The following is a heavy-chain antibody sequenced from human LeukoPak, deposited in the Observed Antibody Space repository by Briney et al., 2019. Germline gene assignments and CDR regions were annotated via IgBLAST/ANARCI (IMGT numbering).Heavy chain of an antibody. CDR1: GYTFTNYG. CDR2: ISAYNGKT. J-gene: IGHJ4*02. Sequence: ASVKVSCKASGYTFTNYGTTWVRQAPGQGLEWMGWISAYNGKTNYAQKLQGRVTMTTDTSTSTAYMELGSLRSDDTAVYYCARDGPDYGDYVNFDYWGQGTLVTVSS. D-gene: IGHD4-17*01. CDR3: ARDGPDYGDYVNFDY. V-gene: IGHV1-18*01.